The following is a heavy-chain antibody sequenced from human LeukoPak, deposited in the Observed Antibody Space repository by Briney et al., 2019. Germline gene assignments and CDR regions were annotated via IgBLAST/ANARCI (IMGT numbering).Heavy chain of an antibody. J-gene: IGHJ5*02. CDR3: ASPDPGDWFDP. D-gene: IGHD3-10*01. CDR2: IYSGGST. Sequence: GGSLRLSCAASGFTVSSNYMSWVRQAPGKGLEWVSVIYSGGSTYYADSVKGRFTISRDNSKNRLYLQMNSLRAEDTAVYYCASPDPGDWFDPWGQGTLVTVSS. CDR1: GFTVSSNY. V-gene: IGHV3-53*01.